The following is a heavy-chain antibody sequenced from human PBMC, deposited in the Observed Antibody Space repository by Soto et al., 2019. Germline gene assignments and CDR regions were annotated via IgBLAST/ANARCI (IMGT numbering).Heavy chain of an antibody. Sequence: QVQLVQSGAEVKKPGASVKVSCKASGYTFTNYAIDWVRQAPGQRLEWMGWINAGNGNTKYSQKFLGRVTITRDTSASTAHMELSSLRSEDTAVYYCARDMGFGLSDYWGQGILVTVSS. CDR3: ARDMGFGLSDY. V-gene: IGHV1-3*01. CDR2: INAGNGNT. J-gene: IGHJ4*02. D-gene: IGHD3-10*01. CDR1: GYTFTNYA.